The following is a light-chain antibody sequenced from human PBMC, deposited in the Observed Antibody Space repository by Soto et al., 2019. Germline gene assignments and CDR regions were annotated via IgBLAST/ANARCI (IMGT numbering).Light chain of an antibody. CDR1: QSVGSNY. J-gene: IGKJ1*01. V-gene: IGKV3-20*01. CDR3: QQYGTSPWT. CDR2: AAS. Sequence: EIVLTQSPGTLSLSPGERATLSCRASQSVGSNYVAWYQQKPGQAPRLLIFAASRTTAGIPDRFSGSGSGSDFTLTISRLEHEDFALYYCQQYGTSPWTFGQGTKVEIK.